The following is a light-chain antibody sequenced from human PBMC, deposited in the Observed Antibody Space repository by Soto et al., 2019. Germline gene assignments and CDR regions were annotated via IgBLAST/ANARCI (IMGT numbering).Light chain of an antibody. CDR2: EVS. J-gene: IGLJ2*01. V-gene: IGLV2-14*01. CDR3: TSYTSISTHVV. CDR1: SSDVGSYNY. Sequence: QSALTQPASVSGSPGQSITISCTGTSSDVGSYNYVSWYQQHPGKAPKLMIYEVSNRPSGVSNRFSGSKSGNTASLTISGLQAEDEADYYCTSYTSISTHVVFGGGTQLTVL.